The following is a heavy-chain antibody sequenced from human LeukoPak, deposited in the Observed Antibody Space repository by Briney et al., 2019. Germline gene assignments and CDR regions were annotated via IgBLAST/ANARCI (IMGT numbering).Heavy chain of an antibody. D-gene: IGHD3-16*02. Sequence: SETLSLTCAVYGGSFSGYYWSWIRQPPGKGLEWIGEINHSGSTNYNPSLKSRVTISVDTSKNQSSLKLSSVTAADTAVYYCARDRYLYFDHWGQGTLVTVSS. CDR2: INHSGST. CDR1: GGSFSGYY. V-gene: IGHV4-34*01. J-gene: IGHJ4*02. CDR3: ARDRYLYFDH.